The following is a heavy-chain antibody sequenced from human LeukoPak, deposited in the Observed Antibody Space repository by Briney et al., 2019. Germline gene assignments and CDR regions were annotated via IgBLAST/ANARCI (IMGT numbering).Heavy chain of an antibody. J-gene: IGHJ6*03. D-gene: IGHD2-2*01. CDR2: ISSSSTTI. CDR3: ARALSYCSSTSCSLYYYCYYMDA. Sequence: PGGSLRLSCAASGFTFSSHNMNWVRQAPGKGLEWVSYISSSSTTIYQADSVKGRFTISRDNAKNSLYLQMNSLRAEDTAVYYCARALSYCSSTSCSLYYYCYYMDAWGKGTTVTVSS. V-gene: IGHV3-48*01. CDR1: GFTFSSHN.